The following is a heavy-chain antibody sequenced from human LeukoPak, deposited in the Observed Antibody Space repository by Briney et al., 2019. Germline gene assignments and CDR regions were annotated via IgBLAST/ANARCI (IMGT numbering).Heavy chain of an antibody. D-gene: IGHD1-14*01. CDR3: ARGRNSVGFYYYYYYMDV. J-gene: IGHJ6*03. V-gene: IGHV3-66*02. Sequence: GGSLRLSCAASGFTVSSNYMSWVRQAPGKGLEWVSVIYSGGSTYYADSVKGRFTISRDNSKNTLYLQMNSLRAEDTAVYYCARGRNSVGFYYYYYYMDVWGKGTTVTVSS. CDR1: GFTVSSNY. CDR2: IYSGGST.